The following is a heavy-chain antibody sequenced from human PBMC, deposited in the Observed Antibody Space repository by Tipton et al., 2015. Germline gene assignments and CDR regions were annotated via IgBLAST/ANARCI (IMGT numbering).Heavy chain of an antibody. V-gene: IGHV3-11*01. Sequence: SLRLSCAASGFTFSDYYMSWIRQAPGKGLEWLSYISGSGSTIYYADSVKGRFTISRDNFKNTLDLQMNSLRVEDTAIYYCVRERNSGYEFDYWGQGTRVTVSS. CDR3: VRERNSGYEFDY. J-gene: IGHJ4*02. CDR1: GFTFSDYY. D-gene: IGHD5-12*01. CDR2: ISGSGSTI.